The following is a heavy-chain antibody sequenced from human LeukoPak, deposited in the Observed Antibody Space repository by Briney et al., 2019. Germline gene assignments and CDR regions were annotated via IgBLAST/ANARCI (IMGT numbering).Heavy chain of an antibody. V-gene: IGHV1-8*01. CDR3: AREIAAAGSPLGYYYYMDV. CDR2: MNPNSGNT. CDR1: GYTFTSYD. J-gene: IGHJ6*03. D-gene: IGHD6-13*01. Sequence: ASVKASCKASGYTFTSYDINWVRQATGQGLEWMGWMNPNSGNTGYAQKFQGRVTMTRNTSISTAYMELSSLRSEDTAVYYCAREIAAAGSPLGYYYYMDVWGKGTTVTISS.